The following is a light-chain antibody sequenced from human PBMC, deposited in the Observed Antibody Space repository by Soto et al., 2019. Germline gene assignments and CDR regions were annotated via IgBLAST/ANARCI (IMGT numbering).Light chain of an antibody. CDR2: GAS. CDR3: QQYINWPIT. Sequence: EIVMTQSPGTLSVSPGESATLSCRASQSVSSNLAWYQQKPGQTPRLLIYGASTRATGIPARFSGSGSGTEFTLAISSLQSEDFAVYYCQQYINWPITFGQGTKLEIK. V-gene: IGKV3-15*01. CDR1: QSVSSN. J-gene: IGKJ2*01.